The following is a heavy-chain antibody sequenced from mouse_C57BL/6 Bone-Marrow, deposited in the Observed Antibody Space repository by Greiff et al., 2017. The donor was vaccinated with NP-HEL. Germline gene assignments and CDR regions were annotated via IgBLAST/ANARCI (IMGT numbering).Heavy chain of an antibody. V-gene: IGHV5-6*01. CDR1: GFTFSSYG. CDR2: ISSGGSYT. CDR3: ARHDRSVGSSSAY. J-gene: IGHJ3*01. D-gene: IGHD1-1*01. Sequence: EVQGVESGGDLVKPGGSLKLSCAASGFTFSSYGMSWVRQTPDKRLEWVATISSGGSYTYYPDSVKGRFTISRDNAKNTLYLQMSSLKSEDTAMYYCARHDRSVGSSSAYWGQGTLVTVSA.